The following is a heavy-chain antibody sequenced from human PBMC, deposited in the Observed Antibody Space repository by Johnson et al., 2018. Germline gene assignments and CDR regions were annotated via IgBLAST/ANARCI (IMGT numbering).Heavy chain of an antibody. V-gene: IGHV3-33*01. J-gene: IGHJ1*01. CDR3: ARVGVGEVDFQP. CDR2: IWYDGSNK. CDR1: GFTFSSYG. Sequence: QVQLVQSGGGVVQPGRSLRLSCAASGFTFSSYGMHWVRQAPGKGLEWVAVIWYDGSNKYYADSVKGRFTISRDNSKNTLYLQMNSLRAEDTAVDYCARVGVGEVDFQPWGQGTLVTVSS. D-gene: IGHD3-16*01.